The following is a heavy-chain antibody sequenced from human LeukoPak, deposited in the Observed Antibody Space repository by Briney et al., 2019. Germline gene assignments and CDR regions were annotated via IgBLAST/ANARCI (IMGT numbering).Heavy chain of an antibody. CDR3: ARDYYDSRGDAFDI. V-gene: IGHV4-59*01. J-gene: IGHJ3*02. Sequence: SETLFLTCTVSGGSISTYAWSWIRQPPGKGLEWIGYIYYSGSTNYNPSLKSRVTISVDTSKSQFSLKLSSVTAADTALYYCARDYYDSRGDAFDIWGQGTMVTVSS. D-gene: IGHD3-22*01. CDR1: GGSISTYA. CDR2: IYYSGST.